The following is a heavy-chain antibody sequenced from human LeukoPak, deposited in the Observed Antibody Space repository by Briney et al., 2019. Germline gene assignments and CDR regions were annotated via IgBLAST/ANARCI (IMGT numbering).Heavy chain of an antibody. V-gene: IGHV4-39*01. J-gene: IGHJ4*02. CDR3: ARYSGEYYDSSGSFDY. CDR1: GGSISSSSYY. D-gene: IGHD3-22*01. Sequence: SETLSLTCTVSGGSISSSSYYWGWIRQPPGKGLEWIGSTYYSGSTYYNPSLKSRVTISVDTSKNQFSLKLSSVTAADTAVYYCARYSGEYYDSSGSFDYWGQGTLVTVSS. CDR2: TYYSGST.